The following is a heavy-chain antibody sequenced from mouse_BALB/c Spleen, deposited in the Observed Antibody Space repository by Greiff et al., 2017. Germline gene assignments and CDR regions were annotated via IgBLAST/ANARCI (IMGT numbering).Heavy chain of an antibody. D-gene: IGHD3-1*01. CDR2: IYPGDGDT. CDR3: ARRGSGYVSMDY. CDR1: GYAFSSSW. V-gene: IGHV1-82*01. Sequence: QVQLKESGPELVKPGASVKISCKASGYAFSSSWMNWVKQRPGQGLEWIGRIYPGDGDTNYNGKFKGKATLTADKSSSTAYMQLSSLTSVDSAVYVCARRGSGYVSMDYWGQGTSVTVSS. J-gene: IGHJ4*01.